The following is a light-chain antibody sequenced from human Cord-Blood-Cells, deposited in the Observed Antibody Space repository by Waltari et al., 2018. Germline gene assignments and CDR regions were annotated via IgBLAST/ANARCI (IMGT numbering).Light chain of an antibody. CDR2: AVS. CDR3: CSYAGSYTFV. V-gene: IGLV2-11*01. CDR1: SSAVGGYNY. J-gene: IGLJ1*01. Sequence: QSALTQPRSVSGSPGQSVTISCPGTSSAVGGYNYVSWYQQHPGKAPKLMIYAVSKRPSGCPDRFSGSKSGNTASLTISGLQAEDEADYYCCSYAGSYTFVFGTGTKVTFL.